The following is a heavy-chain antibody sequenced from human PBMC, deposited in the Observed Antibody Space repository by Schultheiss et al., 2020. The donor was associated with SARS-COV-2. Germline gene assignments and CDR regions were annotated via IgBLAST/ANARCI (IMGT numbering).Heavy chain of an antibody. CDR3: ARLNSSGWSYFDY. CDR2: IYYSGST. CDR1: GGSISSYY. V-gene: IGHV4-59*12. D-gene: IGHD6-19*01. Sequence: SQTLSLTCTVSGGSISSYYWSWIRQPAGKGLEWIGYIYYSGSTNYNPSLKSRVTISVDTSKNQFSLKLSSVTAADTAVYYCARLNSSGWSYFDYWGQGTLVTVSS. J-gene: IGHJ4*02.